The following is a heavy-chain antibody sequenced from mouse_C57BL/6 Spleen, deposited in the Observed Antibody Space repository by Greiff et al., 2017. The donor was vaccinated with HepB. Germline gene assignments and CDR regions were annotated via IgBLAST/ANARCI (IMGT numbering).Heavy chain of an antibody. CDR3: AREITTVAAPGYFDV. CDR2: IYPRSGNT. Sequence: VQLQQSGAELARPGASVKLSCKASGYTFTSYGISWVKQRTGQGLEWIGEIYPRSGNTYYNEKFKGKATLTADKSSSTAYMELRSLTSEDSAVYFCAREITTVAAPGYFDVWGTGTTVTVSS. D-gene: IGHD1-1*01. J-gene: IGHJ1*03. CDR1: GYTFTSYG. V-gene: IGHV1-81*01.